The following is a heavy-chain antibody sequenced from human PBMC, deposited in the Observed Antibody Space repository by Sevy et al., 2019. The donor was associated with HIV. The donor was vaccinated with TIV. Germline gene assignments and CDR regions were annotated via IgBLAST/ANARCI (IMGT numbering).Heavy chain of an antibody. Sequence: GGSLRLSCTASGFAFSTYSMHWVRQAPGKGLEWVAIIWYEGINKDYAEPVKGRFTISRDNSKNTLYLQMNSLRVDDTAVYYCARDLEFYDNGDYGPAFMPDYWGQGTLVTVSS. CDR1: GFAFSTYS. CDR2: IWYEGINK. V-gene: IGHV3-33*01. D-gene: IGHD4-17*01. J-gene: IGHJ4*02. CDR3: ARDLEFYDNGDYGPAFMPDY.